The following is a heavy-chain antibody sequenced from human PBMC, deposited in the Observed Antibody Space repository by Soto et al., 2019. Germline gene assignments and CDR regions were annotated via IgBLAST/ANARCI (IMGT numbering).Heavy chain of an antibody. CDR3: AKIEPGLLGAFDI. D-gene: IGHD3-16*01. V-gene: IGHV3-23*01. CDR1: GFSLSTYA. CDR2: IGSTGDPI. J-gene: IGHJ3*02. Sequence: PGESLKISCAASGFSLSTYAMSWVRQAPGKGLEWVSVIGSTGDPIYYADSVKGRFTISRDISRNTLFQQMSSLRVEDTAVYYCAKIEPGLLGAFDIWGQGTMVT.